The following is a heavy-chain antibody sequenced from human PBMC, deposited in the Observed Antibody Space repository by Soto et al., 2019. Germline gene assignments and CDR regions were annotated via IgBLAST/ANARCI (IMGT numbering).Heavy chain of an antibody. V-gene: IGHV3-23*01. CDR2: ISGGGSL. D-gene: IGHD5-12*01. J-gene: IGHJ6*02. Sequence: GGSLRLSCAASGFPFSSYAMSWVRQAPGKGLECVSAISGGGSLSFADSVKGRFTISRDNSKNTLYLQMNSLRAEDTAVYYCAKGGGLNYYYGMDVWGQGTTVTVSS. CDR1: GFPFSSYA. CDR3: AKGGGLNYYYGMDV.